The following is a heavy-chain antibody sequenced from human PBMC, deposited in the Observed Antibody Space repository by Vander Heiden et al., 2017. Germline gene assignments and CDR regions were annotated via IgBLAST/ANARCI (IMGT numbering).Heavy chain of an antibody. CDR3: TTGSGGSDAFDI. D-gene: IGHD2-15*01. V-gene: IGHV3-73*02. J-gene: IGHJ3*02. CDR2: IRSKANSDAT. CDR1: GFTFSGSV. Sequence: EVQLVESGGGLVQPGGSLKLSCAASGFTFSGSVMHWVRKASGKGLEWVGRIRSKANSDATAYAASVKGRFTISRDDSKNTAYLQMSSLKTEDTAVYYCTTGSGGSDAFDIWGQGTMVTVSS.